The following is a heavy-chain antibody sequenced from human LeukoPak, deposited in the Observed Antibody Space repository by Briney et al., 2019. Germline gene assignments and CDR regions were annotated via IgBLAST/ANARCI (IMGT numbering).Heavy chain of an antibody. V-gene: IGHV1-2*02. CDR2: INPNSGGT. D-gene: IGHD6-13*01. CDR3: ARDGGRQQLVRRYYYYYMDV. J-gene: IGHJ6*03. CDR1: GSTFTGYY. Sequence: ASVKVSCKASGSTFTGYYMHWVREAPGQGLEWMGWINPNSGGTNYAQKFQGRVTMTRDTSISTAYMGLSRLRSDDTAVYYCARDGGRQQLVRRYYYYYMDVWGKGTTVTVSS.